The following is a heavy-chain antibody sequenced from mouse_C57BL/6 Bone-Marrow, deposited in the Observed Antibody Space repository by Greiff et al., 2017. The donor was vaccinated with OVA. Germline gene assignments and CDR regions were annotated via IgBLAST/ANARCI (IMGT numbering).Heavy chain of an antibody. CDR2: INPNNGGT. V-gene: IGHV1-26*01. D-gene: IGHD1-1*01. CDR3: ARGPLYYGSSHFDY. Sequence: EVQLQQSGPELVKPGASVKISCKASGYTFTDYYMNWVKQSHGKSLEWIGDINPNNGGTSYNQKFKGKATLTVDKSSSTAYMELRSLTSEDSAVYYCARGPLYYGSSHFDYWGQGTTLTVSS. J-gene: IGHJ2*01. CDR1: GYTFTDYY.